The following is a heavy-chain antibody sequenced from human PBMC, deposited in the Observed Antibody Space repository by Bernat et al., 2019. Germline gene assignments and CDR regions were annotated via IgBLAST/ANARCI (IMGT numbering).Heavy chain of an antibody. V-gene: IGHV3-15*01. J-gene: IGHJ4*02. CDR3: TTDRSSSWLLGY. CDR1: GFTFSNAW. D-gene: IGHD6-13*01. CDR2: IKSKTDGGTA. Sequence: EVQLVESGGGLVKPGGSLRLSCAASGFTFSNAWMSWVRQAPGKGLEWVGRIKSKTDGGTADYAAPVKGRFTISRDDSKNTLYLQMNSLKTEDTAVYYCTTDRSSSWLLGYWGQGTLVTVSS.